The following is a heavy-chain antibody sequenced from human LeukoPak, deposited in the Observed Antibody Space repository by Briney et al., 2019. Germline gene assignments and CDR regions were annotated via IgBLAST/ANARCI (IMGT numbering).Heavy chain of an antibody. D-gene: IGHD6-6*01. CDR3: AGAAKQLGHDTNWFDP. J-gene: IGHJ5*02. Sequence: SVKVSCKASGGTFSSYAISWVRQAPGQGLEWMGGIIPIFGTANYAQKFQGRVTITTDESTSTAYMELSGLRSEDTAVYYCAGAAKQLGHDTNWFDPWGQGTLVTVSS. CDR1: GGTFSSYA. V-gene: IGHV1-69*05. CDR2: IIPIFGTA.